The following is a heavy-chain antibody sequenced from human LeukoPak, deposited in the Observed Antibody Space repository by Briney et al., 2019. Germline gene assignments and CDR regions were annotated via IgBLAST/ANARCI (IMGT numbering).Heavy chain of an antibody. V-gene: IGHV1-2*02. Sequence: ASVKVSCKASGYTFTGYYMHWVRQAPGQGLGWMGWISPNSGGTNYAQKFQGRVTMTTGTSTSTAYMELRSLRSDDTAVYYCATLGEYYYGSGSYNDYWGQGTLVTVSA. J-gene: IGHJ4*02. D-gene: IGHD3-10*01. CDR1: GYTFTGYY. CDR3: ATLGEYYYGSGSYNDY. CDR2: ISPNSGGT.